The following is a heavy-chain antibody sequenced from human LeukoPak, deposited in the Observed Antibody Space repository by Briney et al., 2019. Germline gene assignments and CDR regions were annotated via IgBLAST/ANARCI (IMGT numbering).Heavy chain of an antibody. V-gene: IGHV4-59*01. CDR3: ARGYYGSGSFFDY. J-gene: IGHJ4*02. D-gene: IGHD3-10*01. CDR1: GGSISSYY. Sequence: SETLSLTCTVSGGSISSYYWSWIRQPPGKGLEWIGYIYYSGSTNYNPSLKSRVTISVDTSKNQFSLKLSSVTAADTAVYYCARGYYGSGSFFDYWGQGTLVTVSS. CDR2: IYYSGST.